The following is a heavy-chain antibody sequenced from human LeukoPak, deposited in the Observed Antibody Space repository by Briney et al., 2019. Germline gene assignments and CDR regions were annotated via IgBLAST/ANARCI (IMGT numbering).Heavy chain of an antibody. J-gene: IGHJ4*02. CDR1: AASIVSTGYY. CDR3: ARHPVAVTRGANFDY. V-gene: IGHV4-39*01. Sequence: SQTLSLTYTLSAASIVSTGYYWGYIRQPPGKGLEWIGSIYYSGSTYYNPSLKSRVTISVHASKNQFSLNQTTAMTAAEAVYYCARHPVAVTRGANFDYWGQGTLVTVSS. CDR2: IYYSGST. D-gene: IGHD6-19*01.